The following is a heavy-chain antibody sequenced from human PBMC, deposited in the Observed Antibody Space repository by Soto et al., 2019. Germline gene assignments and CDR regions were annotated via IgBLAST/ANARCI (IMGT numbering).Heavy chain of an antibody. CDR1: GFNFNNYG. CDR3: ARRQISPPTRGAASARGGMDI. J-gene: IGHJ6*02. D-gene: IGHD6-13*01. V-gene: IGHV3-33*01. Sequence: QVQLVESGGGVVQPGRSLRLSCAASGFNFNNYGMHWVRQAPGKGLEWVAVIWNDGNGYYYANSVQGRFTISRDNSKNKLFLQMSSLRAEDTAVYYCARRQISPPTRGAASARGGMDIWGQGTTVTVSS. CDR2: IWNDGNGY.